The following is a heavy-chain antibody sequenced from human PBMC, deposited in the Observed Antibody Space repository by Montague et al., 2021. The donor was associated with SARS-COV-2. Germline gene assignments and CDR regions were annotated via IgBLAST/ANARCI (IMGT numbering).Heavy chain of an antibody. J-gene: IGHJ6*03. CDR1: GGSISSGGYY. CDR3: ARLGDGVVPSPILGVGPYYSYYYMDV. CDR2: IHHGGST. D-gene: IGHD3-10*01. V-gene: IGHV4-39*07. Sequence: SETLSLTCTVSGGSISSGGYYWSWIRQHPGKGLEWIGEIHHGGSTNYNPSLKSRVTISADTSKNQFSLKLTSVAAADTAVYYCARLGDGVVPSPILGVGPYYSYYYMDVWGKGTTVTVSS.